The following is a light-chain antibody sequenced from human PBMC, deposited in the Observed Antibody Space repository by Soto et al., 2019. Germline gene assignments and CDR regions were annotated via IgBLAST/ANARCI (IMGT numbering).Light chain of an antibody. CDR3: SSYAPSDVV. CDR1: PSDVGGCNS. CDR2: DVN. Sequence: QSALTQPPSASGSPGQSVTISCTGTPSDVGGCNSVSWHQQHPGKAPNLMIYDVNKRPSGVPDRFAGSKSGNPASLTVSGLQAVDEAYYFCSSYAPSDVVFGGGTKVTVL. J-gene: IGLJ2*01. V-gene: IGLV2-8*01.